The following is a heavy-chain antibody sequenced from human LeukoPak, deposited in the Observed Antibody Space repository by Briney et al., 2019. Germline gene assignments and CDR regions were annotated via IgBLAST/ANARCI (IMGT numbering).Heavy chain of an antibody. V-gene: IGHV4-30-4*01. J-gene: IGHJ6*03. D-gene: IGHD4-17*01. Sequence: SETLSLTCTVSGGSISSGDYYWSWIRQPPGKGLEWIGYIYYSGSTYYNPSLKSRVTISVDTSKNQFSLKLSSVTAADTAVYYCARQIPDGWYYYYYMDVWGKGTTVTVSS. CDR3: ARQIPDGWYYYYYMDV. CDR2: IYYSGST. CDR1: GGSISSGDYY.